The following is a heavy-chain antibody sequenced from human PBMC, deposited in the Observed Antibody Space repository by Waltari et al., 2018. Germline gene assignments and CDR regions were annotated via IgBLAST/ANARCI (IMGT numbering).Heavy chain of an antibody. CDR1: GRSISSYY. V-gene: IGHV4-59*01. D-gene: IGHD6-19*01. Sequence: QVQLQESGPGLVKPSETLSLTCPVSGRSISSYYWSWIRQPPGKGLEWIGYIYYSGSTNYNPSLKSRVTISVDTSKNQFSLKLSSVTAADTAVYYCARMNSSGWYGAFDIWGQGTMVTVSS. CDR3: ARMNSSGWYGAFDI. CDR2: IYYSGST. J-gene: IGHJ3*02.